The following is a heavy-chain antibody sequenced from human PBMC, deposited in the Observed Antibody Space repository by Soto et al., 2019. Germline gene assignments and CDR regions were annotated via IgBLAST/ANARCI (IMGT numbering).Heavy chain of an antibody. CDR3: AKFDFWSGYYQYYFDY. D-gene: IGHD3-3*01. Sequence: GGSLRLSCAASGFTFSSYAMSWVRQAPGKGLEWVSAISGSGGSTYYADSVKGRFTISRDNSKNTLYLQMNSLRAEDTAVYYCAKFDFWSGYYQYYFDYWGQGTLVTVSS. CDR2: ISGSGGST. J-gene: IGHJ4*02. CDR1: GFTFSSYA. V-gene: IGHV3-23*01.